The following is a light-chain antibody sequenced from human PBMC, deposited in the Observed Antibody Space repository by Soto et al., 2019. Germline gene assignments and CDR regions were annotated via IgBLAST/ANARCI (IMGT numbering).Light chain of an antibody. Sequence: DIQLTQSPSSLSASLRDRVTITCRASQDISNYLVWYQQKPGKAPKPLIYAASTLQSGVPSRFSGSGSGTEFTLTIASLQPDDFATYYCQQYDSYSGTFGPGTKVDIK. CDR3: QQYDSYSGT. J-gene: IGKJ1*01. V-gene: IGKV1-9*01. CDR1: QDISNY. CDR2: AAS.